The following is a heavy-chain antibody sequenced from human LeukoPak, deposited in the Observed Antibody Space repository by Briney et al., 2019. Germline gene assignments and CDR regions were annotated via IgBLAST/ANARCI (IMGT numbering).Heavy chain of an antibody. D-gene: IGHD6-13*01. CDR3: AGTKNIAAAGRLDY. Sequence: PGGSLRLSCAAPGFTVSTNYMNWVRQAPGKGLEWVPVLYSVGDTYYGDSVKGRFTISRDNSKNTLYLQMNSLRAEDTAVYYCAGTKNIAAAGRLDYWGQGTLVTVSS. CDR2: LYSVGDT. J-gene: IGHJ4*02. V-gene: IGHV3-53*01. CDR1: GFTVSTNY.